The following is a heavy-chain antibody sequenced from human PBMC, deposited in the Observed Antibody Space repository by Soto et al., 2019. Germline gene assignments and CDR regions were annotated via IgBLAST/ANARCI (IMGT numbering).Heavy chain of an antibody. Sequence: GGSLRLSCAASGFTFSSYAMSWVRQAPGKGLEWVSAISGSGGSTYYADPVKGRFTISRDNSKNTLYLQMNSLRAEDTAVYYCAKDWTIAVAGTLGHWGQGTLVTVSS. CDR1: GFTFSSYA. V-gene: IGHV3-23*01. CDR2: ISGSGGST. D-gene: IGHD6-19*01. J-gene: IGHJ4*02. CDR3: AKDWTIAVAGTLGH.